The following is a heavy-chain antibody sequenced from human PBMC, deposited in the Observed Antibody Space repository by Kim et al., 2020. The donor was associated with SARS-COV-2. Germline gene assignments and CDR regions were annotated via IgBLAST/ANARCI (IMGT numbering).Heavy chain of an antibody. CDR1: GGSFSGYY. CDR3: ASRMVQEVNYYYYYGMDV. J-gene: IGHJ6*02. V-gene: IGHV4-34*01. Sequence: SETLSLTCGVYGGSFSGYYWSWIRQPPGKGLEWIGEINHSRSTNYNPSLHSRVTKSVDTSKNQFSLKLSSVTAADTAVYYCASRMVQEVNYYYYYGMDVWGQGTTVTVSS. CDR2: INHSRST. D-gene: IGHD3-10*01.